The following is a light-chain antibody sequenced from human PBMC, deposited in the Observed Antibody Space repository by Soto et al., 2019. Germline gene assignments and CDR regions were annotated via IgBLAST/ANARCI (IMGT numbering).Light chain of an antibody. CDR1: SSDVGGYIY. Sequence: QSALTQPASVSGSPGQSITISCTGTSSDVGGYIYVSWYQQDPGTAPQLMIYEVSKRPLGVSNRFAGSKSGNTAPLTISGLQADDAADYYFSSYTSRSTVVFGGGTKLTVL. CDR3: SSYTSRSTVV. CDR2: EVS. J-gene: IGLJ2*01. V-gene: IGLV2-14*01.